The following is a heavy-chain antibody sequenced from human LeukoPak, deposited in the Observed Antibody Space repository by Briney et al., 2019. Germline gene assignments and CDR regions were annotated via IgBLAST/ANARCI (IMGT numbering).Heavy chain of an antibody. Sequence: GGSLRLSCATSGFTFTTYGMIWVRQAPGKGLELVSAISGSGGSTYYADSVKGRFTISRDNSKNTLYLQMNSLRAEDTAVYYCAKSGNYYDSSGYYGYWGQGTLVTVSS. D-gene: IGHD3-22*01. CDR3: AKSGNYYDSSGYYGY. V-gene: IGHV3-23*01. J-gene: IGHJ4*02. CDR2: ISGSGGST. CDR1: GFTFTTYG.